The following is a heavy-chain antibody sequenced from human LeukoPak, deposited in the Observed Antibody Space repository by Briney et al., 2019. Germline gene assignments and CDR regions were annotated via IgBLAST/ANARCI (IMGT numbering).Heavy chain of an antibody. CDR2: IYDSGST. Sequence: PSETLSLTCIVSGGSLRSYYWNWIRQTPGKGLEWIGYIYDSGSTNYNPSLKSRVTISVDTSKNQFSLKLSSVTAADTAVYYCARDGYYYYGVDVWGQGTTVTASS. CDR3: ARDGYYYYGVDV. CDR1: GGSLRSYY. J-gene: IGHJ6*02. V-gene: IGHV4-59*01.